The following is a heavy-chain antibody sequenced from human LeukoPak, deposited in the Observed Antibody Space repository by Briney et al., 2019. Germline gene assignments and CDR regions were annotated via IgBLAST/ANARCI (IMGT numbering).Heavy chain of an antibody. V-gene: IGHV1-8*03. CDR3: ASSRGIVGASAFDH. J-gene: IGHJ4*02. CDR1: GYTFTSYD. D-gene: IGHD1-26*01. Sequence: AASVKVSCKASGYTFTSYDINRVRQATGQGLEWMGWINPNSGNTGYAQKFQGRVTITRNTSISTAYMELSSLRSEDTAVYYCASSRGIVGASAFDHWGQGTLVTVSS. CDR2: INPNSGNT.